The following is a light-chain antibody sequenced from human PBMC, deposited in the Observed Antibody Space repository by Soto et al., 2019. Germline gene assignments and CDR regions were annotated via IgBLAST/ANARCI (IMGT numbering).Light chain of an antibody. J-gene: IGKJ1*01. CDR1: QSVSSSY. V-gene: IGKV3-20*01. CDR3: QQYGSSPLT. Sequence: EIVLTQSPGTLSLSPGERATLSCRASQSVSSSYLAWYQQKPGQAPRLLIYGASSRDTGIPDRFSGSGSGTDLTLSISRLEPEDFALYYCQQYGSSPLTFGQGTKVEIK. CDR2: GAS.